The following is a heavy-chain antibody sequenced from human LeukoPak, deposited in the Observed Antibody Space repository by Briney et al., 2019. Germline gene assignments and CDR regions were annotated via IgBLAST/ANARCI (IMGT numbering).Heavy chain of an antibody. CDR1: GYTFTGYY. V-gene: IGHV1-2*02. D-gene: IGHD6-13*01. J-gene: IGHJ4*02. CDR2: INPNSSGT. CDR3: ARGIAARSYFDY. Sequence: ASVKVSCKASGYTFTGYYMHWVRQAPGQGLEWMGWINPNSSGTNYAQKFQGRVTMTRDTSTSTVYMELSSLRSEDTAVYYCARGIAARSYFDYWGQGTLVTVSS.